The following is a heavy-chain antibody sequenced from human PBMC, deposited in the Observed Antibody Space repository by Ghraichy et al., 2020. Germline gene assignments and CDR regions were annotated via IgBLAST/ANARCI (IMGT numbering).Heavy chain of an antibody. Sequence: GESLNISCAASGFTFSSYWMHWVRQAPGKGLVWVSRINSDGSSTSYADSVKGRFTISRDNAKNTLYLQMNSLRAEDTAVYYCARGIGGLLWFGVMDVWGKGTTVTVSS. CDR2: INSDGSST. CDR3: ARGIGGLLWFGVMDV. D-gene: IGHD3-10*01. J-gene: IGHJ6*04. V-gene: IGHV3-74*01. CDR1: GFTFSSYW.